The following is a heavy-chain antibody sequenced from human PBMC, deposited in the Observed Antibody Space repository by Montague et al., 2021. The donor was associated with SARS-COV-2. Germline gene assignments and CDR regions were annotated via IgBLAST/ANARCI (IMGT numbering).Heavy chain of an antibody. CDR2: INGGSSVM. Sequence: SLRLSCAASGFNFGVYEMNWVRQTPGKGLEWVSYINGGSSVMYYADSVMGRFTISRDNAESSLYPQMHSLRAEDTAVYYCAPAVPVADDSWGQGTLVTVSS. J-gene: IGHJ5*02. CDR1: GFNFGVYE. D-gene: IGHD2-2*01. CDR3: APAVPVADDS. V-gene: IGHV3-48*03.